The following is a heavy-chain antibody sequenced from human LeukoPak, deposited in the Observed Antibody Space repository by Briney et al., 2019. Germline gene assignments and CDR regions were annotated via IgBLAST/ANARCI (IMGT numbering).Heavy chain of an antibody. CDR3: ARVQRYCSSTSCNYMDV. Sequence: ASVKVSCKASGYTFTSYGISWVRQAPGQGLEWMGWISAYNGNTNYAQKLQGRVTMTTDTSTSTAYMELRSLRSDDTAVYYCARVQRYCSSTSCNYMDVWGKGTTVTVSS. CDR2: ISAYNGNT. CDR1: GYTFTSYG. D-gene: IGHD2-2*01. J-gene: IGHJ6*03. V-gene: IGHV1-18*01.